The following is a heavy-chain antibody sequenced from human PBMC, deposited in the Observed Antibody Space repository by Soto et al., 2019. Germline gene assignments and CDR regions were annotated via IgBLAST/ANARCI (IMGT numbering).Heavy chain of an antibody. CDR3: ARDLVVTAKCLDP. D-gene: IGHD2-21*02. V-gene: IGHV1-69*01. Sequence: QLSLVQSGAEVKKAGSSVKVSCKASEGTFSSYGISWVRQAPGQGLEWMGGIIPIYETVTYAQRFQGRLTISADESTSTAYMELSSLRPDDTAVYYCARDLVVTAKCLDPWGQGTLVTVSS. CDR2: IIPIYETV. CDR1: EGTFSSYG. J-gene: IGHJ5*02.